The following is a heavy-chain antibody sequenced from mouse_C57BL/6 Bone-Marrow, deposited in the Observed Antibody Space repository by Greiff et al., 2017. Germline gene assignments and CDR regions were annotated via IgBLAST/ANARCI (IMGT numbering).Heavy chain of an antibody. CDR3: ARHPINAVVSSFGY. CDR1: GFTFSSYG. D-gene: IGHD1-1*01. V-gene: IGHV5-6*01. CDR2: ISSGGSYT. J-gene: IGHJ2*01. Sequence: EVKVVESGGDLVKPGGSLKLSCAASGFTFSSYGMSWVRQTPDKRLEWVATISSGGSYTYYPDNVKGRFTISRDNAKNTLYLQMSSLKSEDTAMYYCARHPINAVVSSFGYWGQGTTLTVSS.